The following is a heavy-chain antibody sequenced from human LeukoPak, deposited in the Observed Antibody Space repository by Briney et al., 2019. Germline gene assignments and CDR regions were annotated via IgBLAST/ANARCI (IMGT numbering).Heavy chain of an antibody. Sequence: PSETLSLTCTVSGYSISSGYYWGWIRQPPGKGLEWIGSIYHSGSTYYNPSLKSRVTISVDTSKNQFSLRLSSVTAADTAVYYCARHRYCSSTSCHSTWDYWGQGTLVTVSS. CDR1: GYSISSGYY. J-gene: IGHJ4*02. D-gene: IGHD2-2*01. V-gene: IGHV4-38-2*02. CDR3: ARHRYCSSTSCHSTWDY. CDR2: IYHSGST.